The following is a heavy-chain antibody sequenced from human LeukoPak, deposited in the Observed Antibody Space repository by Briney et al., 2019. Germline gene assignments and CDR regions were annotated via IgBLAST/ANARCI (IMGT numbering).Heavy chain of an antibody. Sequence: TSQTLSLTCAVSGGSISSGGYSWRWLRQPPGKGLEWIGYIYHSGSTYYHPSLQSRVTISVDRSKNQFSLKLSSVTAADTAVYYCARTMTTVFTGVFDYWGQGTLVTVSS. J-gene: IGHJ4*02. V-gene: IGHV4-30-2*01. CDR1: GGSISSGGYS. D-gene: IGHD4-17*01. CDR2: IYHSGST. CDR3: ARTMTTVFTGVFDY.